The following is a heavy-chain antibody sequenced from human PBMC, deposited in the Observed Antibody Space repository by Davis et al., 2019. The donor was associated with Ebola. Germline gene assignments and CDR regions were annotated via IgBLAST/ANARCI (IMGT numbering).Heavy chain of an antibody. D-gene: IGHD5-12*01. CDR3: AGYDYWFDP. V-gene: IGHV4-59*11. J-gene: IGHJ5*02. Sequence: MLSETLSLTCTISGGSISNHYWTWIRQPPGKGLEWIGNVYYSGYSQNNPSLKSRVTISVDTSENRFSLRLRSVTAADTAVYYCAGYDYWFDPWGRGTQVTVSS. CDR2: VYYSGYS. CDR1: GGSISNHY.